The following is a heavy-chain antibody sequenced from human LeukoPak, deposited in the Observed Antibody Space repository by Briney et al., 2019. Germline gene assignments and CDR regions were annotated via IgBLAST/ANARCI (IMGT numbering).Heavy chain of an antibody. Sequence: ASVKVSCKASGYTFTGYYMHWVRQAPGQGLGWMGWINPLSGGTNFAQNFQGRVTMTRDTSISTAYMELSSLRSDDTAVYYCARTLTTVTTIDYWGQGTLVTVSS. V-gene: IGHV1-2*02. CDR3: ARTLTTVTTIDY. CDR2: INPLSGGT. D-gene: IGHD4-17*01. CDR1: GYTFTGYY. J-gene: IGHJ4*02.